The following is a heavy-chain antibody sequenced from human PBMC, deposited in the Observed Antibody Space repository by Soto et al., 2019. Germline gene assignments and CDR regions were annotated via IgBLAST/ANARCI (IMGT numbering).Heavy chain of an antibody. V-gene: IGHV4-61*01. Sequence: QVQLHESGRGLVQPSETLSLTCTISGDSLSTGTYYWSWIRQPPGNGPEWIGSIYYSGNTKYSPDVEGRASTLIGPSNNQLSLRVTSVSAADATIYYSPRHADVATNLVLTYFKSRGAGTLV. D-gene: IGHD5-12*01. J-gene: IGHJ4*02. CDR1: GDSLSTGTYY. CDR2: IYYSGNT. CDR3: PRHADVATNLVLTYFKS.